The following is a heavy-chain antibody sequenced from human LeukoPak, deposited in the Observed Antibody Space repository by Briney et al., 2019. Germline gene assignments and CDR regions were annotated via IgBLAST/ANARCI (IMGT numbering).Heavy chain of an antibody. J-gene: IGHJ4*02. CDR2: INQDGSQK. CDR3: ARVYCSGGSCYSYFDY. D-gene: IGHD2-15*01. V-gene: IGHV3-7*04. CDR1: GFTFSGSA. Sequence: GGSLRLSCAASGFTFSGSAMHWVRQAPGKGLEWVANINQDGSQKYYVDSVKDRFTISRDNAKNSLYLQMNSLRAEDTAVYYCARVYCSGGSCYSYFDYWGQGTLVTVSS.